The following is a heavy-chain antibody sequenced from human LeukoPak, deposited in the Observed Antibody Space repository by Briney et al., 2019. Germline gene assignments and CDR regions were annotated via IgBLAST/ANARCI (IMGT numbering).Heavy chain of an antibody. CDR3: AKERATTTSFDY. Sequence: GGSXRLAWAASGLTFSRFPMRWVRQAAGRXLEWVSIIGGNGGGTYYADCVKGGFTIARDNCKNTIYMQMNSLRAEDTAVYFCAKERATTTSFDYWGQGTLVTVSS. CDR1: GLTFSRFP. J-gene: IGHJ4*02. V-gene: IGHV3-23*01. CDR2: IGGNGGGT. D-gene: IGHD2/OR15-2a*01.